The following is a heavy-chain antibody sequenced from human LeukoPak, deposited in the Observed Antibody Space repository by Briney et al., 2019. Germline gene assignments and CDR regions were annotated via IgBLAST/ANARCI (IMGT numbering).Heavy chain of an antibody. D-gene: IGHD3-22*01. V-gene: IGHV3-11*01. CDR3: ARDPTTPSSYYDSSGYPDY. J-gene: IGHJ4*02. CDR2: ISSSGSTI. CDR1: GFTVSSNY. Sequence: GGSLRLSCAASGFTVSSNYMSWIRQAPGKGLVWVSYISSSGSTIYYADSVKGRFTISRDNAKNSLYLQMNSLRAEDTAVYYCARDPTTPSSYYDSSGYPDYWGQGTLVTVSS.